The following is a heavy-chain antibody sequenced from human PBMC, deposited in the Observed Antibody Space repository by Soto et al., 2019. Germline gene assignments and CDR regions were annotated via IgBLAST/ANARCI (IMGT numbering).Heavy chain of an antibody. CDR2: ISAYNGNT. Sequence: ASVKVSCKASGYTFTSYGISWVRQAPGQGLEWMGWISAYNGNTNYAQKLQGRVTMTTDTSTSTAYMELRSLRSDDTAVYYCARDPIIAVAGYYFDYWGQGTLVTVSS. V-gene: IGHV1-18*04. CDR3: ARDPIIAVAGYYFDY. D-gene: IGHD6-19*01. CDR1: GYTFTSYG. J-gene: IGHJ4*02.